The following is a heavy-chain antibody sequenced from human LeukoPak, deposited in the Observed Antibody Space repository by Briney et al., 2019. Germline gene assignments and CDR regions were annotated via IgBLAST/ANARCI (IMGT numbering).Heavy chain of an antibody. CDR3: ARARDRSGGSCYSWYYYYYMDV. CDR2: ISSSGSTI. J-gene: IGHJ6*03. Sequence: PGGSLRLSCAASGFTFSSYEMNWVRQAPGKGLEWVSYISSSGSTIYYADSVKGRFTISRDNAKNSLYLQMNSLRAEDTAVYYCARARDRSGGSCYSWYYYYYMDVWGKGTTVTVSS. D-gene: IGHD2-15*01. CDR1: GFTFSSYE. V-gene: IGHV3-48*03.